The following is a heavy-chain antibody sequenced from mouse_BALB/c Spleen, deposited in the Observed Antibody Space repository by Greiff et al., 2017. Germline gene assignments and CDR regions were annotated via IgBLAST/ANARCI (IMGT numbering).Heavy chain of an antibody. CDR3: ASYDGYYGYFDY. J-gene: IGHJ2*01. V-gene: IGHV14-3*02. D-gene: IGHD2-3*01. CDR2: IDPANGNT. CDR1: GFNIKDTY. Sequence: VQLQQSGAELVKPGASVKLSCTASGFNIKDTYMHWVKQRPEQGLEWIGRIDPANGNTKYDPKFQGKATITADTSSNTAYLQLSSLTSEDTAVYYCASYDGYYGYFDYWGQGTTLTVSS.